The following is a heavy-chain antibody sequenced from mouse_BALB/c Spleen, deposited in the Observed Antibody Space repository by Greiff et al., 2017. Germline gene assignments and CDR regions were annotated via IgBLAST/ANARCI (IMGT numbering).Heavy chain of an antibody. CDR2: ISYSGST. Sequence: EVQLQESGPGLVQPSQSLSLTCTVTGYSITSDYAWNWIRQFPGNKLEWMGYISYSGSTSYNPSLKSRISITRDTSKNQFFLQLNSVTTEDTATYYCLWLRPSMDYWGQGTSVTVSS. J-gene: IGHJ4*01. D-gene: IGHD2-2*01. V-gene: IGHV3-2*02. CDR3: LWLRPSMDY. CDR1: GYSITSDYA.